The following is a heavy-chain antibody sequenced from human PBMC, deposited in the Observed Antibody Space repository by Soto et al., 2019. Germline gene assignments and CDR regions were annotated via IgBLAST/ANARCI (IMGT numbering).Heavy chain of an antibody. V-gene: IGHV1-69*01. CDR3: ARGLTLYSAVLHYDYAMDV. CDR1: GGTFKSYV. D-gene: IGHD2-15*01. J-gene: IGHJ6*02. CDR2: FIPLFGTP. Sequence: QVQLVQSGAEVKKPGSSVKVSCKASGGTFKSYVFSWVRQAPGQGLEWMGGFIPLFGTPNYAQKFQGRVTIPADESTSTVYMDMSSLSSEDSAVYYCARGLTLYSAVLHYDYAMDVWGQGTTVTVSS.